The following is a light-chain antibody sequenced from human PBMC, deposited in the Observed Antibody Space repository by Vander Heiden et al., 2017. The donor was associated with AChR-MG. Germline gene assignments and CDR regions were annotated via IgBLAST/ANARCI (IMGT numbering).Light chain of an antibody. CDR2: DAS. CDR3: QQYDNLPLT. Sequence: IKMTESPSSLSAYVGDRVTITCQASQDISNYLNWYQQKPGKAPKLLIYDASNLETGVPSRFSGSGSGTDFTFTISSLQPEDIATYYCQQYDNLPLTFGGGTKVEIK. V-gene: IGKV1-33*01. CDR1: QDISNY. J-gene: IGKJ4*01.